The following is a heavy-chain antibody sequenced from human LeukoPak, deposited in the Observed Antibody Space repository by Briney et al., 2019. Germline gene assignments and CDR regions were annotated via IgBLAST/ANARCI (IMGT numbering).Heavy chain of an antibody. V-gene: IGHV4-31*03. CDR2: IYYSGST. J-gene: IGHJ4*02. Sequence: SQTLSLTCTVSGGSISSGGYYWSWIRQHPGKGLEWIGYIYYSGSTYYNPSLKSRVTISVDTSKNQFSLKLSSVTAADTAVYYCARVRLGSGWSLFDFWGQGTLVTVSS. CDR1: GGSISSGGYY. D-gene: IGHD6-19*01. CDR3: ARVRLGSGWSLFDF.